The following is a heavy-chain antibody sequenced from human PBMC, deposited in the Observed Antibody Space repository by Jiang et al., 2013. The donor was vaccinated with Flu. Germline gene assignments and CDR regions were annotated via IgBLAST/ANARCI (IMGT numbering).Heavy chain of an antibody. Sequence: SVKVSCKASGYTFTSYAMNWVRQAPGQGLEWMGWINTNTGNPTYAQGFTGRFVFSLDTSVSTAYLQISSLKAEDTAVYYCARDKYSPGGGDGYNFDYWGQGTLVTVSS. V-gene: IGHV7-4-1*02. D-gene: IGHD5-24*01. J-gene: IGHJ4*02. CDR2: INTNTGNP. CDR1: GYTFTSYA. CDR3: ARDKYSPGGGDGYNFDY.